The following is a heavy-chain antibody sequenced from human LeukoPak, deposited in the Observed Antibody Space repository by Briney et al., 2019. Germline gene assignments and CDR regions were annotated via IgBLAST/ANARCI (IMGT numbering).Heavy chain of an antibody. CDR2: INPNSGGT. J-gene: IGHJ5*02. V-gene: IGHV1-2*02. CDR3: ARASRVVRGPLKDP. Sequence: ASVKVSCKASGYTFTGYYMHWVRQAPGQGLEWMGWINPNSGGTNYAQKFQGRVTMTRDTSISTAYMELSRLRSDDTAVYYCARASRVVRGPLKDPWGQGTLVTVSS. D-gene: IGHD3-10*01. CDR1: GYTFTGYY.